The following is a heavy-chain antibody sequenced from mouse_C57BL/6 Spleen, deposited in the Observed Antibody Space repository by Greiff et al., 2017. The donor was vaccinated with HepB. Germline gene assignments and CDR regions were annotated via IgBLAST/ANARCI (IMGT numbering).Heavy chain of an antibody. CDR1: GYTFTSYW. J-gene: IGHJ2*01. V-gene: IGHV1-64*01. Sequence: VQLQQPGAELVKPGASVKLSCKASGYTFTSYWMHWVKQRPGHGLEWIGMIDPNSGSTNYNQKFKSKARLTVDKSSSTAYMQLSSLTSEDSAVYYCSVSTTVVATDYWGQGTTLTVSA. D-gene: IGHD1-1*01. CDR3: SVSTTVVATDY. CDR2: IDPNSGST.